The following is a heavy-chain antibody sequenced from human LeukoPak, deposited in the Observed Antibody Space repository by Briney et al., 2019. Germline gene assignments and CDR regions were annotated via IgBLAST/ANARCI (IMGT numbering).Heavy chain of an antibody. CDR2: ISGSGGST. CDR3: AKASYGGNSHFDY. CDR1: GFTFSSYA. Sequence: GGSLRLSCAASGFTFSSYAMSWVRQAPGRGLEWVSAISGSGGSTYYADSVKGRFTISRDNSKNTLYLQMNSLRAEDTAVYYCAKASYGGNSHFDYWGQGTLVTVSS. J-gene: IGHJ4*02. V-gene: IGHV3-23*01. D-gene: IGHD4-23*01.